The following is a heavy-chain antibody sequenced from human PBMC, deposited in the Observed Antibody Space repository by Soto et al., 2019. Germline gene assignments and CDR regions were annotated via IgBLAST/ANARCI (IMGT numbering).Heavy chain of an antibody. D-gene: IGHD3-22*01. CDR1: GYTLTEVS. V-gene: IGHV1-24*01. CDR2: LDPEDGET. J-gene: IGHJ4*02. CDR3: ATGDRRSLLDY. Sequence: QVQLGQSGAEVQKPGASVKVSCKISGYTLTEVSMHWVRQSPGKGLEWMGGLDPEDGETIYAQNFQGRVTMTEDTSTDTAYMVLSSLRSEDTAVYYCATGDRRSLLDYWGQGTLVTVSS.